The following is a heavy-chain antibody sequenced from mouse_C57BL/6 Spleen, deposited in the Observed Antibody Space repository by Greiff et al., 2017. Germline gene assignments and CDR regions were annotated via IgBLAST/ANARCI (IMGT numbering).Heavy chain of an antibody. CDR3: AKNYYGSRGGFDY. CDR2: IYPGDGDT. V-gene: IGHV1-82*01. J-gene: IGHJ2*01. D-gene: IGHD1-1*01. CDR1: GYAFSSSW. Sequence: VQGVESGPELVKPGASVKISCKASGYAFSSSWMNWVKQWPGKGLEGIGRIYPGDGDTNYNGKFKGKATLTADKSSSTAYMQLSSLTSEDSAVYFCAKNYYGSRGGFDYWGQGTTLTVSS.